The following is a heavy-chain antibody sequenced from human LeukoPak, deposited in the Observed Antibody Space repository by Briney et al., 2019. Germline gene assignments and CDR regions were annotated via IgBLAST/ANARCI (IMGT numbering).Heavy chain of an antibody. CDR2: IYHSGTT. Sequence: PSETLSLTCTVSRASISNNNYYWGWIRQPPGKGLEWIGNIYHSGTTYYNPSLPSLKGRVTILIDTSKNQFSLSLRSVIAADTAVYYCARERSGVVVVAATEYYYYYMDVWGKGTTVTVSS. V-gene: IGHV4-39*07. D-gene: IGHD2-15*01. CDR1: RASISNNNYY. CDR3: ARERSGVVVVAATEYYYYYMDV. J-gene: IGHJ6*03.